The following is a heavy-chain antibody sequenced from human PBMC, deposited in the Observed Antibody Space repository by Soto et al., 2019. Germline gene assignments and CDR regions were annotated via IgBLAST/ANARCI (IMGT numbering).Heavy chain of an antibody. CDR2: IYHSWSA. CDR3: ARERGWSDGFDY. D-gene: IGHD5-12*01. V-gene: IGHV4-61*01. CDR1: VGSVSSGTYY. J-gene: IGHJ4*02. Sequence: SETLSLTCTVSVGSVSSGTYYWSWIGQAPGKGLEWIAYIYHSWSANNNPSLKSRVTISVDTAKNQFSLKLSSVTTADTAVYYCARERGWSDGFDYSGQGTMVTVSS.